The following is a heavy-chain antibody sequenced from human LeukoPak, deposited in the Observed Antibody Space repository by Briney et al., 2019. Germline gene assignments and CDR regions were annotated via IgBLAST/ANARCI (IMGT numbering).Heavy chain of an antibody. CDR2: MNPSSGNK. V-gene: IGHV1-8*01. CDR1: GYTFTSYD. J-gene: IGHJ4*02. CDR3: ASHTYYYSSGSFGH. Sequence: ASVKVSCKASGYTFTSYDINWVRQATGQGPEWMGWMNPSSGNKGYAQRFQGRVTMTRDTSISTAYLELSSLRSEDTAVYYCASHTYYYSSGSFGHWGQGTLVTVSS. D-gene: IGHD3-10*01.